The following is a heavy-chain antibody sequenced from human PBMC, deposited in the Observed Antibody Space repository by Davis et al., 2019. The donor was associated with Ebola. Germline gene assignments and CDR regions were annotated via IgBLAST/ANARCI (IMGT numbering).Heavy chain of an antibody. D-gene: IGHD3-3*01. J-gene: IGHJ6*02. V-gene: IGHV1-8*01. CDR2: MNPDSGNT. CDR3: ARFGAGGYWYYYGMDV. Sequence: AASVKVSCKASGYTFTTYDINWVRQATGQGLEWMGWMNPDSGNTGYAQKFQGRVTMTTEAPTNTAYMDLRNLRSDDTAVYYCARFGAGGYWYYYGMDVWGQGTTVTVSS. CDR1: GYTFTTYD.